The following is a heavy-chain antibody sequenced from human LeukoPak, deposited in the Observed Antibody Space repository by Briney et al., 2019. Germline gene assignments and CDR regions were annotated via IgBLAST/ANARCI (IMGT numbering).Heavy chain of an antibody. CDR3: AKDVYSSSSWFDL. D-gene: IGHD6-13*01. V-gene: IGHV3-23*01. J-gene: IGHJ5*02. CDR2: ISGSGGST. CDR1: GFTFSSYA. Sequence: PGGSLRLSCAASGFTFSSYAMSWVCQAPGKGLEWVSGISGSGGSTNYADSVKGRFTIFRDNSKNTLYLQMNSLRAEDTAVYYCAKDVYSSSSWFDLWGQGTLVTVSS.